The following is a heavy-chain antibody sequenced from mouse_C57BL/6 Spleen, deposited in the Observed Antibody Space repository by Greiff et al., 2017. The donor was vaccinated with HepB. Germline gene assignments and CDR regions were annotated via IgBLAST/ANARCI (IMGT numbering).Heavy chain of an antibody. D-gene: IGHD2-5*01. CDR3: TRSLYSNFPWFAY. CDR1: GYTFTSYW. V-gene: IGHV1-5*01. J-gene: IGHJ3*01. Sequence: EVNLVESGTVLARPGASVKMSCKTSGYTFTSYWMHWVKQRPGQGLEWIGAIYPGNSDTSYNQKFKGKAKLTAVTSASTAYMELSSLTNEDSAVYYCTRSLYSNFPWFAYWGQGTLVTVSA. CDR2: IYPGNSDT.